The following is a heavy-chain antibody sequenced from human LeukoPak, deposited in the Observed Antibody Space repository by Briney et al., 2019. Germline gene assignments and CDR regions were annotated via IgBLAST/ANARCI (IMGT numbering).Heavy chain of an antibody. Sequence: ASVTVSCKASGYTFTSYGISWVRQAPGQGLEGMGWISAYNGNTNYAQKLQGRVTMTTDTSTSTAYMELRSLRSDDTAVYYCAYCSGGSCYSRSFDYWGQGTLVTVSS. D-gene: IGHD2-15*01. CDR3: AYCSGGSCYSRSFDY. J-gene: IGHJ4*02. V-gene: IGHV1-18*01. CDR1: GYTFTSYG. CDR2: ISAYNGNT.